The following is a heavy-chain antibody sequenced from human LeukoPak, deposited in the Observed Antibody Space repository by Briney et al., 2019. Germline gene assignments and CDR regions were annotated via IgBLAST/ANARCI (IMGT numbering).Heavy chain of an antibody. CDR3: AKRPLGGGWYGDFDL. CDR1: EFTFSSYS. J-gene: IGHJ2*01. D-gene: IGHD2-21*02. Sequence: GGSLRLSCAASEFTFSSYSMNWVRQAPGKGLEWVSYISGSSSTIYYADSVKGRFTISRDNAKNSLYLQMNSLRAEDTAVYYCAKRPLGGGWYGDFDLWGRGTLVTVSS. CDR2: ISGSSSTI. V-gene: IGHV3-48*04.